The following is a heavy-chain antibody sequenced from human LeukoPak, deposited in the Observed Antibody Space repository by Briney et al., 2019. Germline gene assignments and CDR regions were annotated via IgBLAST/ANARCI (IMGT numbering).Heavy chain of an antibody. CDR1: GLSFSSRGMG. CDR2: IDWDEDK. D-gene: IGHD3-16*01. CDR3: ARISRITFGELPDY. V-gene: IGHV2-70*11. J-gene: IGHJ4*02. Sequence: SGPTLVNPTQTLTLTCTFSGLSFSSRGMGVSWIRQPPGKALEWLSRIDWDEDKYYIRSLKTRLTISKETCKKQGVLTMTNMDPVDTATYYCARISRITFGELPDYWGQGTLVTVSS.